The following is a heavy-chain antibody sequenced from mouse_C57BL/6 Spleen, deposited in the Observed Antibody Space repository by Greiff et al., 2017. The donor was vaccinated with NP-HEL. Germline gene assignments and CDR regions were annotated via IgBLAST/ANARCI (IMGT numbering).Heavy chain of an antibody. Sequence: VQLQQPGAELVKPGASVKLSCKASGYTFTSYWMHWVKQRPGQGLEWIGMIHPNSGSTNYNEKFKSKATLTVDKSSSTAYMQLSSLTSEDSAVYYCARYAIGDYYGVYYAMDDWGQGTSVTVSS. CDR3: ARYAIGDYYGVYYAMDD. D-gene: IGHD1-2*01. CDR1: GYTFTSYW. CDR2: IHPNSGST. J-gene: IGHJ4*01. V-gene: IGHV1-64*01.